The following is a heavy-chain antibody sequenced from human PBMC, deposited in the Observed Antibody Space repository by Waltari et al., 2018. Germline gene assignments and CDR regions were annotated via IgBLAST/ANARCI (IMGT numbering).Heavy chain of an antibody. Sequence: EVQLVESGGGLIQPGGSLRLSCAASGFTFSSYSMNWVRQAPGKGLEWVSSISSSSSYIYYADSVKGRFTISRDNAKNSLYLQMNSLRAEDTAVYYCARDDSQLWLRYFDYWGQGTLVTVSS. CDR1: GFTFSSYS. J-gene: IGHJ4*02. D-gene: IGHD5-18*01. CDR3: ARDDSQLWLRYFDY. V-gene: IGHV3-21*01. CDR2: ISSSSSYI.